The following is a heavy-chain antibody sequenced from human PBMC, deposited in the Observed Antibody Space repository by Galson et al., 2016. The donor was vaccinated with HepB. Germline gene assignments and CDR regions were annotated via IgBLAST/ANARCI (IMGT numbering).Heavy chain of an antibody. CDR1: GFTFSNFW. J-gene: IGHJ4*02. D-gene: IGHD4-11*01. Sequence: SLRLSCAASGFTFSNFWMTWVRQAPGKGLEWLANINQDGSTRFSVASLRGRFTISRDSARDSLYLDMNSLRAEDTAVYYCSRAGPYGNYYYWGQGTLVTVSS. CDR3: SRAGPYGNYYY. V-gene: IGHV3-7*01. CDR2: INQDGSTR.